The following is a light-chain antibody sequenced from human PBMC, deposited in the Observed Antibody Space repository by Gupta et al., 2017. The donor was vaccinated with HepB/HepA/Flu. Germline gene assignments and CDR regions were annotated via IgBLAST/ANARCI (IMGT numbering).Light chain of an antibody. V-gene: IGKV1-39*01. CDR1: QSISSY. J-gene: IGKJ1*01. CDR2: AAS. Sequence: DIQMTQSPSSLSASVGDRVTITCRASQSISSYLNWYQQKPGKAPKLLIYAASSWQRGVPSRFRGSGTGTDFTLTISSLQPEDFATYYCQQSDSTPRWTFGQGTKVEIK. CDR3: QQSDSTPRWT.